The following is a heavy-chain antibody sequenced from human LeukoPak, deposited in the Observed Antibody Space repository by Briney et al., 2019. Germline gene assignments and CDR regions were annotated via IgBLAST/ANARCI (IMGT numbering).Heavy chain of an antibody. CDR3: AKEHGGSSWYEDAFDI. V-gene: IGHV3-23*01. CDR2: ISGSGGST. Sequence: GGSLRLSCAASGFTFSKMNWVRQAPGKGLEWVSDISGSGGSTYYADSVKGRFTISRDNSKNTLYLQMNSLRAEDTAVYYCAKEHGGSSWYEDAFDIWGQGTMVTVSS. D-gene: IGHD6-13*01. J-gene: IGHJ3*02. CDR1: GFTFSK.